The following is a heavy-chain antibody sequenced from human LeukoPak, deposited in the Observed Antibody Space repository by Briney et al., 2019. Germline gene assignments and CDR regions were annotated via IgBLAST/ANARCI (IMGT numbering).Heavy chain of an antibody. CDR1: GFMFTAHD. V-gene: IGHV3-48*03. CDR2: ISSSGSTI. Sequence: PGGSLRLSCGASGFMFTAHDMNWVRQAPGKGLEWVSYISSSGSTIYYADSVKGRFTISRDNAKNSLYLQMNSLRAEDTAVYYCAKDRVGLLWFGELELNNWFDPWGQGTLVTVSS. CDR3: AKDRVGLLWFGELELNNWFDP. D-gene: IGHD3-10*01. J-gene: IGHJ5*02.